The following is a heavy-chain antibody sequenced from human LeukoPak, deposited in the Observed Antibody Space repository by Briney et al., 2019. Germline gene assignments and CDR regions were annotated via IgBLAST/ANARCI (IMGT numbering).Heavy chain of an antibody. D-gene: IGHD3-10*01. V-gene: IGHV4-39*01. CDR2: IYYSGST. CDR1: GGSISSSSYY. Sequence: SETLSLTCTVSGGSISSSSYYWGWIRQPPGKGLEWIGSIYYSGSTYYNPSLKSRVTISVDTSKNQFSLKLSSVTAADTAVYYCARHPLVRVEDYYYYYMDVWGKGTTVTVSS. CDR3: ARHPLVRVEDYYYYYMDV. J-gene: IGHJ6*03.